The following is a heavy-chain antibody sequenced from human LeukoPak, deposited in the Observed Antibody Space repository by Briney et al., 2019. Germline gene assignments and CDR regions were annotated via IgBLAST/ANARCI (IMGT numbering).Heavy chain of an antibody. D-gene: IGHD6-6*01. CDR3: AKGNIAARQDIMDV. CDR1: GFTFAGYA. CDR2: ISGSGGST. J-gene: IGHJ6*02. Sequence: GGSLRLSCAASGFTFAGYALSWVRKAPGKGLEWFYFISGSGGSTYYADSVKGRFTISRDNSKNTLYLQMNSLRVEDTAVYYCAKGNIAARQDIMDVWGQGTTVTVSS. V-gene: IGHV3-23*01.